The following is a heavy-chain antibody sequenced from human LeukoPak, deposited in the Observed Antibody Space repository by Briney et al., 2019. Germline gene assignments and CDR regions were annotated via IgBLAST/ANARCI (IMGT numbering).Heavy chain of an antibody. Sequence: SVNVSFTASGGTFSSYAISWVRQAPGQGLEWMGGIIPIFGTANYAQKFQGRVTITADESTSTAYMELSSLRSEDTAVYYCARDGGWPNDAFDIWGQGTMVTVSS. J-gene: IGHJ3*02. D-gene: IGHD6-19*01. CDR1: GGTFSSYA. CDR2: IIPIFGTA. V-gene: IGHV1-69*13. CDR3: ARDGGWPNDAFDI.